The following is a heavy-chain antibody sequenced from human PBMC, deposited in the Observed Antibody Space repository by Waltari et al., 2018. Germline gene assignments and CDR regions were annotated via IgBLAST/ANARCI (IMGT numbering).Heavy chain of an antibody. CDR1: GLTCRRQG. J-gene: IGHJ2*01. D-gene: IGHD6-19*01. Sequence: QVQLVEAGGGVGQRGGSLRGAWAGSGLTCRRQGEHWVRQAPGKVLEWVAVIWYDGSNKYYADSEKGRFTISRDNSKNTLYLQMNSLRAEDTAVYYCARDAAVAGTWWYFDLWGRGTLVSVSS. V-gene: IGHV3-33*01. CDR3: ARDAAVAGTWWYFDL. CDR2: IWYDGSNK.